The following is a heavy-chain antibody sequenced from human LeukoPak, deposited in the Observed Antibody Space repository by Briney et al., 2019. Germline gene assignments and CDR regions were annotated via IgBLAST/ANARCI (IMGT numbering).Heavy chain of an antibody. CDR2: IYPGVSHT. J-gene: IGHJ6*02. CDR3: ARIVRDGYNFDYYGMDV. V-gene: IGHV5-51*06. Sequence: GESLKISCKGSGYSFTTYWIGWVRQMPGKGLEWMGIIYPGVSHTRYSPSFQGQVTISADKSISTAYLQWSSLKVSDTAMYYCARIVRDGYNFDYYGMDVWGQGTTVIVSS. D-gene: IGHD5-24*01. CDR1: GYSFTTYW.